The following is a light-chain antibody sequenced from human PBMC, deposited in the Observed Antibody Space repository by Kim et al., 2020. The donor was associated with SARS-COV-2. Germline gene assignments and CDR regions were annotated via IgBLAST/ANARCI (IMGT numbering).Light chain of an antibody. CDR3: QQRRNWPPIT. J-gene: IGKJ5*01. CDR1: ETVRTY. Sequence: SPGERATLSCRASETVRTYLAWFQQKPGQAPRLLIYDASNRATGIPARFSASGSGTDFTLTISSLEPEDFAVYYCQQRRNWPPITFGQGTRLEIK. V-gene: IGKV3-11*01. CDR2: DAS.